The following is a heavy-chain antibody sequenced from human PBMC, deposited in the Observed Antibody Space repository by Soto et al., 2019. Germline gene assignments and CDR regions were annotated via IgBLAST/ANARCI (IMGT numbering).Heavy chain of an antibody. J-gene: IGHJ4*02. D-gene: IGHD7-27*01. CDR1: GFNFYSYD. V-gene: IGHV3-30*18. Sequence: LRLSCAASGFNFYSYDMHWVRQAPGKRLEWVACVSYDGISKFYADSVKGRFTISRDNSNNTVSLQINSLRPDDTAVYHCVKDTPAWRQVWGYDYWGQGVQVTVSS. CDR2: VSYDGISK. CDR3: VKDTPAWRQVWGYDY.